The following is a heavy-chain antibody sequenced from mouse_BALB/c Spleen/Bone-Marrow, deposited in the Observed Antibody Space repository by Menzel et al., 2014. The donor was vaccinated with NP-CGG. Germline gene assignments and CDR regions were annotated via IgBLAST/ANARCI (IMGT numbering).Heavy chain of an antibody. D-gene: IGHD1-1*01. J-gene: IGHJ1*01. CDR3: ARGGSSDGVYFDV. V-gene: IGHV14-3*02. CDR1: GFNITDTY. CDR2: INPANDDS. Sequence: EVQGVESGAELVKPGASVKLSCTASGFNITDTYMHWVQQRPEQALEWIGRINPANDDSTYDPKFPGKAPITTATSSTTAFLQLSSLTSEDAAVDYCARGGSSDGVYFDVWGAGTTVTVSS.